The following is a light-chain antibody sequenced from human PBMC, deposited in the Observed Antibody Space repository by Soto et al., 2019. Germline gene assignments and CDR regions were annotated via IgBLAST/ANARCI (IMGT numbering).Light chain of an antibody. V-gene: IGKV3D-15*01. J-gene: IGKJ1*01. CDR1: QNIRSN. CDR2: DAS. CDR3: QQYDNWPPWT. Sequence: EIVMTQSPATLSVSPGERATLSCRASQNIRSNLAWYQQKPGQPPTLLVSDASTRARNIPARLNGSGSGTEFTLTISSLESEDFAVYYCQQYDNWPPWTFGQGTKVDIK.